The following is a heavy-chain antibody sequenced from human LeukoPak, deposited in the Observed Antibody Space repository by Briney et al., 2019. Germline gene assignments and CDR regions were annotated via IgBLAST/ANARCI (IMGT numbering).Heavy chain of an antibody. V-gene: IGHV1-2*02. CDR3: ARDRRWEQGTPYYFDH. Sequence: ASVKVSCKASGYTFTGYYMHWVRQAPGQGLEWMGWINPNSGGTNYAQKFQGRVTMTSDTSISTAYMELSRLTSDDTAVYYCARDRRWEQGTPYYFDHWGQGTLVTVS. D-gene: IGHD1/OR15-1a*01. CDR2: INPNSGGT. J-gene: IGHJ4*02. CDR1: GYTFTGYY.